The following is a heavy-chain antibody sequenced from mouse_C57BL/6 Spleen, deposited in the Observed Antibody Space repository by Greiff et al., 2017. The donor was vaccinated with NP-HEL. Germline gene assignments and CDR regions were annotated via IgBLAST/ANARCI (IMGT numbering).Heavy chain of an antibody. D-gene: IGHD2-1*01. CDR2: INPGSGGT. CDR3: ARSRGNLFAY. V-gene: IGHV1-54*01. CDR1: GYAFTNYL. J-gene: IGHJ3*01. Sequence: QVQLQQSGAELVRPGTSVKVSCKASGYAFTNYLIEWVKQRPGQGLEWIGVINPGSGGTNYNEKFKGKATLTADKSSSTAYMQLSSLTSEDSAVYFCARSRGNLFAYWGQGTLVTVA.